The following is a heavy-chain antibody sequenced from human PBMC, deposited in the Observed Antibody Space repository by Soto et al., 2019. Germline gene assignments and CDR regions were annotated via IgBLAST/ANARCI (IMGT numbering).Heavy chain of an antibody. CDR2: IRSKANSYAT. Sequence: VQLVESGGGLVQPGGSLKLSCAASGFTFSGSAMHWVRQASGKGLEWVGRIRSKANSYATAYAASVKGRFTISRDDSRITACLQMIRLETEDTAVYYCTRHGPPSYYDFWSGYHSGVHWGQGTLVTVSS. V-gene: IGHV3-73*01. D-gene: IGHD3-3*01. CDR1: GFTFSGSA. CDR3: TRHGPPSYYDFWSGYHSGVH. J-gene: IGHJ4*02.